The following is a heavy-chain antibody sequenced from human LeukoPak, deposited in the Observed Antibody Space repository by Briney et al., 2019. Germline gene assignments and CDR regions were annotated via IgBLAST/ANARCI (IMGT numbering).Heavy chain of an antibody. V-gene: IGHV3-30-3*01. Sequence: GRSLRLSCAASGFTFSSYAMHWVRQAPGKGLEWVAFISYDGSNKYYTDSVKGRFTISRDNSKNTLYLQMNSLRAEDTAVYYCARGGGESIFDYCGQGTLVTVSS. J-gene: IGHJ4*02. CDR2: ISYDGSNK. D-gene: IGHD7-27*01. CDR1: GFTFSSYA. CDR3: ARGGGESIFDY.